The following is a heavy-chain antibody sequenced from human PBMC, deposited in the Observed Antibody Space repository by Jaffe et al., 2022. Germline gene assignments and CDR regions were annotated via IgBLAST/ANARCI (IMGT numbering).Heavy chain of an antibody. Sequence: QVQLQESGPGLVKPSQTLSLTCTVSGGSISSGSYYWSWIRQPAGKGLEWIGRIYTSGSTNYNPSLKSRVTISVDTSKNQFSLKLSSVTAADTAVYYCAGRNLAGYSSSWYIADYYMDVWGKGTTVTVSS. CDR1: GGSISSGSYY. CDR3: AGRNLAGYSSSWYIADYYMDV. D-gene: IGHD6-13*01. J-gene: IGHJ6*03. CDR2: IYTSGST. V-gene: IGHV4-61*02.